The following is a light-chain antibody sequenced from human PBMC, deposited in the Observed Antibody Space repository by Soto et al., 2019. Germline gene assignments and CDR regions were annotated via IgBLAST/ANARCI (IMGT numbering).Light chain of an antibody. CDR1: QSVTSNY. Sequence: SQSPATLSVSPGEGATLSCRASQSVTSNYLAWYQQKPGKAPRLLIHGISNRATGVPDRFSGSGSGTDFTLTISRLEPEDFAVYYCQQYTAWPLTFAQGTKV. V-gene: IGKV3-20*01. CDR3: QQYTAWPLT. CDR2: GIS. J-gene: IGKJ1*01.